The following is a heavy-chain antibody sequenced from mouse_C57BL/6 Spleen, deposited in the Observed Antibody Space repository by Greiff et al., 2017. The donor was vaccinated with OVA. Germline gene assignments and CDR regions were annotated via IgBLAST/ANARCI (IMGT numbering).Heavy chain of an antibody. J-gene: IGHJ2*01. CDR3: ARLDYGSSYAYFDY. CDR2: INPYNGGT. V-gene: IGHV1-19*01. Sequence: VQLQQSGPVLVKPGASVKMSCKASGYTFTDYYMNWVKQSHGKSLEWIGVINPYNGGTSYNQKFKGKATLTVDKSSSTAYMELNSLTSEDSAVYYCARLDYGSSYAYFDYWGQGTTLTVSS. CDR1: GYTFTDYY. D-gene: IGHD1-1*01.